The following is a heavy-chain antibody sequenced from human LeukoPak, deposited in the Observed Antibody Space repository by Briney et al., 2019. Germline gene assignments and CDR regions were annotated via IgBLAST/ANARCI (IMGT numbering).Heavy chain of an antibody. CDR2: ISGSGGST. Sequence: HPGGSLTLSCAASGFTFSSYEMNWLRQAPGKGLEWVSAISGSGGSTYYADSVKGRLTISRDNSKNTLYLQMNSLRAEDTAVYYCAKYREWLRFYYFDYWGQGTLVTVSS. V-gene: IGHV3-23*01. CDR1: GFTFSSYE. D-gene: IGHD5-12*01. CDR3: AKYREWLRFYYFDY. J-gene: IGHJ4*02.